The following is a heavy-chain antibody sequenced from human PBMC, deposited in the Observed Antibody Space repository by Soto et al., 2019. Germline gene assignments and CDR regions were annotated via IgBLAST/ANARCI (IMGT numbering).Heavy chain of an antibody. CDR1: GFTFSSYS. J-gene: IGHJ4*02. Sequence: EVQLVESGGGLVKPGGSLRLSCAASGFTFSSYSMNWVRQVPGKGLEWVSSLTSTSSYTYYADSVKGRFTISRDNAKNSLFLQMNSLRAEDTAVYYCGRVASSSRWTHDYLGQGTLVTVSS. D-gene: IGHD6-13*01. CDR3: GRVASSSRWTHDY. V-gene: IGHV3-21*02. CDR2: LTSTSSYT.